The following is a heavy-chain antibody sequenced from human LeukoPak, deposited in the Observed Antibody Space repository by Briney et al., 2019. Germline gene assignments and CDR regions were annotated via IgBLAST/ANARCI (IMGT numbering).Heavy chain of an antibody. J-gene: IGHJ4*02. CDR1: GFTFSIYW. V-gene: IGHV3-74*01. CDR2: INTDGSST. D-gene: IGHD6-6*01. CDR3: ARGYSSSYRIDY. Sequence: GGSLRLSCAASGFTFSIYWMHWVRQGPGKGLVWVSRINTDGSSTTYADSVKGRFTISRDNAKNTQYLQMNSLSAEDTAVYYCARGYSSSYRIDYWGQGTLVTVSS.